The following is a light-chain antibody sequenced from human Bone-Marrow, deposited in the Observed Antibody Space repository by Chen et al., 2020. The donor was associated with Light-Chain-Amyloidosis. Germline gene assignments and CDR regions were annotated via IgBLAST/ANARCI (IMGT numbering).Light chain of an antibody. CDR1: QSISSW. CDR3: QQYNSDWT. J-gene: IGKJ1*01. CDR2: DAS. Sequence: DIQMSLSPSTLSASVGDRVTITCRASQSISSWLAWYQQKPGKAPKLLIYDASSLESGVPSRFSGSGSGTEFTLTISSLQPDDFATYYCQQYNSDWTFGQGTKVEIK. V-gene: IGKV1-5*01.